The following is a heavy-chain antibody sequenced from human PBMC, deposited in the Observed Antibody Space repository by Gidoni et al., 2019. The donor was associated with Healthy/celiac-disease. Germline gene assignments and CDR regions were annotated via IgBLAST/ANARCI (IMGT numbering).Heavy chain of an antibody. CDR2: IYYSGST. CDR1: GGSISSSSYY. D-gene: IGHD3-10*01. Sequence: QLQLQESGPGLVKPSETLSLTCTVSGGSISSSSYYWGWIRQPPGKGLEWIGSIYYSGSTYYNPSLKSRVTISVDTSKNQFSLKLSSVTAADTAVYYCAREVSGYWYFDLWGRGTLVTVSS. CDR3: AREVSGYWYFDL. J-gene: IGHJ2*01. V-gene: IGHV4-39*07.